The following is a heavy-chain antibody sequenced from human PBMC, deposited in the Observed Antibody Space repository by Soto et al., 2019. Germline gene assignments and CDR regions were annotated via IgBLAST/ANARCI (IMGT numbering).Heavy chain of an antibody. V-gene: IGHV3-23*01. CDR3: AKENGESGTTYPGYYYYLDMDV. Sequence: PGGSLRLSCVASGFTFPNYVMSWVRQAPGKGLEWVSVIPGSGTGTYYADSVKGRFTVSRDNSKNTLYLQMSGLRAEDTAVYYCAKENGESGTTYPGYYYYLDMDVWGQGTTVTVSS. CDR1: GFTFPNYV. J-gene: IGHJ6*01. D-gene: IGHD1-7*01. CDR2: IPGSGTGT.